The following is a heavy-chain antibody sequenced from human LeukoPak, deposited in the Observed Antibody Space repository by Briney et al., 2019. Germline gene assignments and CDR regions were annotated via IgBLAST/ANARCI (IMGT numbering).Heavy chain of an antibody. J-gene: IGHJ3*02. V-gene: IGHV4-39*01. Sequence: SETLSLTCSVSGGSISSSGYYWGWIRQPPGKGLERIGNIDYSGSTNYNPSLKIRVTMFVDTSKNQFSLKLSSVTAADTALYYCARLPNSWDAFDIWGQGTMVTVSS. CDR3: ARLPNSWDAFDI. CDR2: IDYSGST. CDR1: GGSISSSGYY. D-gene: IGHD4-11*01.